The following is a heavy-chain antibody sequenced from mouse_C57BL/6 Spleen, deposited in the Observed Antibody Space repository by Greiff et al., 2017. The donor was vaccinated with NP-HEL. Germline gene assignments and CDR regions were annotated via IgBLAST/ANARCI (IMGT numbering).Heavy chain of an antibody. J-gene: IGHJ4*01. V-gene: IGHV5-4*01. D-gene: IGHD2-5*01. Sequence: EVQLVESGGGLVKPGGSLKLSCAASGFTFSSYAMPWVRQTPEKRLEWVATISDGGSYTNYPDNVQGRFTISRDNTKNNLDLQMSHLKSEDTAMCYCATYYSNYGAMDYWGQGTSVTVSS. CDR2: ISDGGSYT. CDR1: GFTFSSYA. CDR3: ATYYSNYGAMDY.